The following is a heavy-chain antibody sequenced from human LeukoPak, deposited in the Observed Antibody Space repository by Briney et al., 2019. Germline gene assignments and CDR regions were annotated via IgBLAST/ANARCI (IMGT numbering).Heavy chain of an antibody. CDR2: VHYSGST. D-gene: IGHD3-3*01. J-gene: IGHJ4*02. V-gene: IGHV4-59*12. CDR3: ATGRSIRYFDY. CDR1: GVSIFSSY. Sequence: PSETLSLTCTVSGVSIFSSYWNWVRQPPGKGLEWIGYVHYSGSTNYNPSLKSRVTMSVDTSKSQFSLKLSSATAADTAAYYCATGRSIRYFDYWGQGTLLTVSS.